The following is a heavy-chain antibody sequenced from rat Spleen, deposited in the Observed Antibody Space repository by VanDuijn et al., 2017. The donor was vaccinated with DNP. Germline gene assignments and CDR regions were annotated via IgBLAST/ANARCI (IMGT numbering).Heavy chain of an antibody. V-gene: IGHV5-25*01. CDR3: ALYHY. Sequence: EVLLVESDGGLVQPGRSLKLSCAVSGFTFSDYYMAWVRQAPTKGLEWVASISTGGGDTYYPDSVKGRFTISRDNAKSTLYLQMDSLRSEDTATYYCALYHYWGQGVIVTVSS. D-gene: IGHD1-2*01. J-gene: IGHJ2*01. CDR2: ISTGGGDT. CDR1: GFTFSDYY.